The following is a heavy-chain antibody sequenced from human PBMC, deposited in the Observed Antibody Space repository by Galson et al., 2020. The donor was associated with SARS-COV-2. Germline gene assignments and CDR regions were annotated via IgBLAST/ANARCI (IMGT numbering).Heavy chain of an antibody. CDR1: GFTVTNTY. J-gene: IGHJ4*02. CDR2: ISSGGST. D-gene: IGHD3-22*01. Sequence: GGSLRLSCPASGFTVTNTYMIWVRQAPGKGLEWVSVISSGGSTYYADSVKGRFTIPRDKSKNTLNLQMNGLTAEDTAVYYCARGVVGGGDYFDYWGQGTPVTVSS. V-gene: IGHV3-53*01. CDR3: ARGVVGGGDYFDY.